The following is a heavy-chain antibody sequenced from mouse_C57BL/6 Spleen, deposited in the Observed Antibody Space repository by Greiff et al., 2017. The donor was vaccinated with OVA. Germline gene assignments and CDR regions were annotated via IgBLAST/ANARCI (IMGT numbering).Heavy chain of an antibody. CDR1: GYAFTNYL. Sequence: QVQLEQSGAELVRPGTSVKVSCKASGYAFTNYLIEWVKQRPGQGLEWIGAINPGSGGTNYNEKLKGKATLTADKASSTAYMQLSSLKSEESAVYCCARGLVYRNYWYFDGWGTGTTVTVSS. V-gene: IGHV1-54*01. D-gene: IGHD2-14*01. J-gene: IGHJ1*03. CDR2: INPGSGGT. CDR3: ARGLVYRNYWYFDG.